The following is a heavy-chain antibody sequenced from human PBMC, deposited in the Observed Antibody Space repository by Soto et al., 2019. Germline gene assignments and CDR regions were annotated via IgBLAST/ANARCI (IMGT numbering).Heavy chain of an antibody. J-gene: IGHJ3*02. CDR2: ISAYNGNT. D-gene: IGHD3-10*01. CDR1: GYTFTSYG. Sequence: ASVKVSCKASGYTFTSYGISWVRQAPGQGLEWMGWISAYNGNTNYAQKLQGRVTRTTDTSTGTAYMELRSLIFDDTAVYYCARRYYYGSGDRFPLPHAFDIWGQGTMVTVSS. CDR3: ARRYYYGSGDRFPLPHAFDI. V-gene: IGHV1-18*01.